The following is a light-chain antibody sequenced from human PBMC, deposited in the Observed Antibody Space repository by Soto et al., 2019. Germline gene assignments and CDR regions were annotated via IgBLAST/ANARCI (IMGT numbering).Light chain of an antibody. V-gene: IGKV1-5*03. CDR3: PQSFT. CDR2: KAS. CDR1: QSISSW. Sequence: DIQMTQSPSTLSASVGDRVTITCRARQSISSWLAWYQQKPGKAPKLLIYKASTLESGVPSRFSGSGSGTEFTLTISSLQPDDFATSYCPQSFTFGPGTKVDIK. J-gene: IGKJ3*01.